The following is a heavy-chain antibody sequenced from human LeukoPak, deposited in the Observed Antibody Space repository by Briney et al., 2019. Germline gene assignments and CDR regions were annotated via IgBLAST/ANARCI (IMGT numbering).Heavy chain of an antibody. V-gene: IGHV3-30*18. CDR2: ISYDGSNK. CDR1: GFTFSSYA. CDR3: AKDRGRAVAGSEFDY. J-gene: IGHJ4*02. Sequence: GGSLRLSCAASGFTFSSYAMSWVRQAPGKGLEWVAVISYDGSNKYYADSVKGRFTISRDNSKNTLYLEMNSLRAEDTALYYCAKDRGRAVAGSEFDYWGQGTLVTVSS. D-gene: IGHD6-19*01.